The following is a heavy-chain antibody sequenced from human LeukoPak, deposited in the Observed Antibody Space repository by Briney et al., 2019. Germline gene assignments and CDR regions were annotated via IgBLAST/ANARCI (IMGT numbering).Heavy chain of an antibody. Sequence: GGSLRLSCAASGFTFSNYGLHWVRQAPGKGLEWVALISTDGSNKNYGDSVKGRFTISRDNSKNTLYLQMNSLRAEDTAVYYCASDYYDSSGYPQDYWGQGTLVTVSS. J-gene: IGHJ4*02. CDR2: ISTDGSNK. CDR1: GFTFSNYG. V-gene: IGHV3-30*03. D-gene: IGHD3-22*01. CDR3: ASDYYDSSGYPQDY.